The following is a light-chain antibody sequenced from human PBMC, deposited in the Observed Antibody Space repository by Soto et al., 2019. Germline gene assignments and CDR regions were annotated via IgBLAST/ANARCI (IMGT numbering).Light chain of an antibody. CDR3: AAWDDSLSGVV. CDR1: SSNIGSNT. CDR2: NND. Sequence: QSVLTQPPSASGTPGQRVTISCSGSSSNIGSNTVNWYHHLPGTAPKILIYNNDQRPSGVPDRFSGSKSGTSASLAISGLQSEDEADFYCAAWDDSLSGVVFGGGTQLTVL. J-gene: IGLJ2*01. V-gene: IGLV1-44*01.